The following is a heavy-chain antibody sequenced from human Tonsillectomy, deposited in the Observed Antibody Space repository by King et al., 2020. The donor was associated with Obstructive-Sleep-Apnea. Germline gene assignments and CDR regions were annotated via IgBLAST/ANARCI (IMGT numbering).Heavy chain of an antibody. J-gene: IGHJ4*02. CDR3: ARVFIGGADKRVGNFFDY. CDR2: INPNSGGT. CDR1: GYTFTDYY. Sequence: VQLVESGAEVKNPGASVKASCKASGYTFTDYYMHWVRQAPGQGLEWMGWINPNSGGTNYAQRFQGRVTMTRDTSISTAYMELSRLRSDDTAVYYGARVFIGGADKRVGNFFDYWGQGTLVTVSS. V-gene: IGHV1-2*02. D-gene: IGHD1-26*01.